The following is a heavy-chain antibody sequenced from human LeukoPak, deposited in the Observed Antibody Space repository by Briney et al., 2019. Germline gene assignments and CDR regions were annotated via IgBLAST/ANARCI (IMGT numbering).Heavy chain of an antibody. V-gene: IGHV4-59*12. CDR3: ARGRGMIQLWSTPCFDY. D-gene: IGHD5-18*01. J-gene: IGHJ4*02. Sequence: SETLSLTCTVSGGSIGGYYWSWIRQPPGRRLEWIAYMSHSGTTKYNPSLESRVTISVDASKNQFSLKLSSVTAADTAVYYCARGRGMIQLWSTPCFDYWGQGTLVTVSS. CDR2: MSHSGTT. CDR1: GGSIGGYY.